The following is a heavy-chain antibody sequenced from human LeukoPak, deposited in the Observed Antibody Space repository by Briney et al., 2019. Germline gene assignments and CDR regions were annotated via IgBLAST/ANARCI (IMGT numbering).Heavy chain of an antibody. V-gene: IGHV3-23*01. J-gene: IGHJ4*02. Sequence: GGSLRLSCAASGFTFSSHAMSWFRQAPEKGLEWVSTISPSTSTTYFADSVKGRFTVSRDNSKNTLWLQMSSLRAEDTAIYYCAKVPSYCRGDCFSYWGQGTLVTVSS. CDR3: AKVPSYCRGDCFSY. CDR2: ISPSTSTT. CDR1: GFTFSSHA. D-gene: IGHD2-21*02.